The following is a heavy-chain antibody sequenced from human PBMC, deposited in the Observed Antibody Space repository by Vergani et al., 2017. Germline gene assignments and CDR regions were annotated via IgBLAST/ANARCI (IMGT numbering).Heavy chain of an antibody. CDR2: INHSGST. Sequence: QVQLQQWGAGLLKPSETLSLTCAVHGGSFSRYYWSWIRQPPGKGLEWVGEINHSGSTNDNPSLKGRVTIPVDTSKNQFSLKLSSVTAKVTAVYYCAKDRGYSSRWYSDPFADYWGQGTLVTVSS. CDR1: GGSFSRYY. D-gene: IGHD6-13*01. J-gene: IGHJ4*02. CDR3: AKDRGYSSRWYSDPFADY. V-gene: IGHV4-34*01.